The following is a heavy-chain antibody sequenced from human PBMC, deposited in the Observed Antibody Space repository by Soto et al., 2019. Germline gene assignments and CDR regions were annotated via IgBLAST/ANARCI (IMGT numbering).Heavy chain of an antibody. CDR3: ARGPVLPTVWYFDY. CDR1: GGTFSSYA. CDR2: IIPIFGTA. J-gene: IGHJ4*02. D-gene: IGHD3-10*01. V-gene: IGHV1-69*13. Sequence: ALVKVSCKASGGTFSSYAISWVRQAPGQGLEWMGGIIPIFGTANYAQKFQGRVTITADESTSTAYMELSSLRSEDTAVYYCARGPVLPTVWYFDYWGQGTLVTVSS.